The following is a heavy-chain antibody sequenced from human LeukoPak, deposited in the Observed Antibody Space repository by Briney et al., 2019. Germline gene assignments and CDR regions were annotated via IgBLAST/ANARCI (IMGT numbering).Heavy chain of an antibody. D-gene: IGHD1-26*01. CDR2: ISGSGGST. J-gene: IGHJ3*02. Sequence: PGGSLRLSCAASGFTLSSYAMSWVRQAPGKGLEWVSAISGSGGSTYYADSVKGRFTISRDNSKNTLYLQMNSLRAEDTAVYYCAKMSGSYYSAFDIWGQGTMVTVSS. CDR1: GFTLSSYA. V-gene: IGHV3-23*01. CDR3: AKMSGSYYSAFDI.